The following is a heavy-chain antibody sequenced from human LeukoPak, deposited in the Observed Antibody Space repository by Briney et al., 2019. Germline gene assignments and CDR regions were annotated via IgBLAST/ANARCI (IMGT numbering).Heavy chain of an antibody. D-gene: IGHD4-23*01. V-gene: IGHV4-31*03. Sequence: PSETLSLICTVSGGSISSGGYYWSWIRQHPGKGLEWIGYIYYSGSTYYNPSLKSRVTISVDTSKNQFSLKLSSVTAADTAVYYCAGATTAVTPNAFDIWGQGTLVTVSS. CDR2: IYYSGST. CDR3: AGATTAVTPNAFDI. J-gene: IGHJ3*02. CDR1: GGSISSGGYY.